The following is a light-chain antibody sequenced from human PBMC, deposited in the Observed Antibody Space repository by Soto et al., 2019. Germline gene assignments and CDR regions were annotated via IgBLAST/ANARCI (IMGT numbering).Light chain of an antibody. V-gene: IGKV3-20*01. CDR3: QQYGSSPFI. Sequence: EIVLTQTPGTLSLSPGEGATLSCRASQSVTSSYLAWYQQKPGQAPRLLIYGTSSRATGIPDRFSGSGSGTDFTLTINRLEPEDFAVYYCQQYGSSPFIFGPGTKVDVK. CDR1: QSVTSSY. J-gene: IGKJ3*01. CDR2: GTS.